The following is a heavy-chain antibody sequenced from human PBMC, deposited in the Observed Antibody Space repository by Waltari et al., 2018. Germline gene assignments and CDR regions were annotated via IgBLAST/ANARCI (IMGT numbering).Heavy chain of an antibody. D-gene: IGHD7-27*01. CDR1: GFTLSSYS. Sequence: EVHLVESGGGLVQPGGSLRLSCAASGFTLSSYSMNWVRQAPGKGREWVSYISASVSTTYYADSVKGRFTSSRDNAKNSLYLQMSSLRDEDTAVYYCARDLAWAFDYWGQGALVTVSS. V-gene: IGHV3-48*02. J-gene: IGHJ4*02. CDR3: ARDLAWAFDY. CDR2: ISASVSTT.